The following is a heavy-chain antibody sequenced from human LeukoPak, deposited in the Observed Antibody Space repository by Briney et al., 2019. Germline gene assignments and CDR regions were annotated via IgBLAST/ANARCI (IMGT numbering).Heavy chain of an antibody. V-gene: IGHV3-73*01. CDR3: TRHVYDFWSGYYSDDY. CDR2: IRSKANSYAT. Sequence: PGGSLRLSCAASGFTFSGSAMHWVRQASGKGLEWVGRIRSKANSYATAYAASVKGRFTISRDGSKNTAYLQMNSLKTEDTAVYYCTRHVYDFWSGYYSDDYWGQGTLVTVSS. J-gene: IGHJ4*02. CDR1: GFTFSGSA. D-gene: IGHD3-3*01.